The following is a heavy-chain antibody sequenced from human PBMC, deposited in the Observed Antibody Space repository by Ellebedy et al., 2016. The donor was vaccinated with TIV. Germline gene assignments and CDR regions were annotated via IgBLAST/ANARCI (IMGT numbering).Heavy chain of an antibody. CDR3: ARDRGIAAAGTRFDY. CDR1: GYTFTSYG. CDR2: ISAYNGNT. V-gene: IGHV1-18*01. J-gene: IGHJ4*02. Sequence: ASVKVSCKASGYTFTSYGISWVRQAPGQGLEWMGWISAYNGNTNYAQKLQGRVTITTDTSTSTAYMELRILRSEDTAVYYCARDRGIAAAGTRFDYWGQGTLVTVSS. D-gene: IGHD6-13*01.